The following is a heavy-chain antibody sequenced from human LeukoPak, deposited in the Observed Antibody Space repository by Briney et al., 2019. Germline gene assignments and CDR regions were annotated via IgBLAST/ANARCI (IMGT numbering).Heavy chain of an antibody. CDR3: ARSSYGYNYFDY. Sequence: KPSETLSLTCADSGYSISSGYYWGWIRQPPGKGLEWIGSIYHSGSTYYNPSLKSRVTISVDTSKNQFSLKLSSVTAADTAVYYCARSSYGYNYFDYWGQGTLVTVSS. CDR1: GYSISSGYY. CDR2: IYHSGST. D-gene: IGHD5-18*01. V-gene: IGHV4-38-2*01. J-gene: IGHJ4*02.